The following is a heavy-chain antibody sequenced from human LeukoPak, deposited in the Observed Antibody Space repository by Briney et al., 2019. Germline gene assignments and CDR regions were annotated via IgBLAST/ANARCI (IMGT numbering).Heavy chain of an antibody. CDR3: ARDGPVGATSDY. CDR1: GFTFSSYS. V-gene: IGHV3-21*01. D-gene: IGHD1-26*01. J-gene: IGHJ4*02. Sequence: PGGSLRLSCAASGFTFSSYSMNWVRQAPGKGLEWVSSISSSSSYIYYADSVKGRFTISRDNAKNSLYLQMNSLRAEDTAVYYCARDGPVGATSDYWGQGTLVTVSS. CDR2: ISSSSSYI.